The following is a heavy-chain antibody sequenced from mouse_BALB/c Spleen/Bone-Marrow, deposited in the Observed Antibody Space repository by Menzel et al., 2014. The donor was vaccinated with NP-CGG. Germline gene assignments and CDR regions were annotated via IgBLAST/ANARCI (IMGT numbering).Heavy chain of an antibody. CDR2: INPSNGGS. Sequence: VQLQQSGAELVKPGASVKLSCKASGYTFTSYYMYWVKQRPGQGLEWIGEINPSNGGSDFNEKFKIKATLTVDKSSSTAYMQLSSLTSEDSAVYYYTTSRGYNWFAYWGQGTLVTVSA. D-gene: IGHD2-2*01. J-gene: IGHJ3*01. V-gene: IGHV1S81*02. CDR1: GYTFTSYY. CDR3: TTSRGYNWFAY.